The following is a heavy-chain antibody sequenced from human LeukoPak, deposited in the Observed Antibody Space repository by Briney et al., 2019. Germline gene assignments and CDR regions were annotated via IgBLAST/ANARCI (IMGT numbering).Heavy chain of an antibody. CDR1: GFTFSSYA. V-gene: IGHV3-23*01. CDR2: ISGSGGST. D-gene: IGHD2-8*01. CDR3: AKVRPYIVLMVYATGGYFDY. J-gene: IGHJ4*02. Sequence: GVLRLSCAASGFTFSSYAMSWVRQAPGKGLEWVSAISGSGGSTYYADSVKGRFTISRDNSKNTLYLQMNSLRAEDTAVYYCAKVRPYIVLMVYATGGYFDYWGQGTLVTVSS.